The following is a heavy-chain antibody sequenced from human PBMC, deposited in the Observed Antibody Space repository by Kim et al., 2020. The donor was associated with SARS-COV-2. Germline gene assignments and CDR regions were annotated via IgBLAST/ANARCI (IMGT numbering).Heavy chain of an antibody. CDR3: SSSRMEAVIFDY. J-gene: IGHJ4*02. D-gene: IGHD4-4*01. Sequence: SETLSLTCTVSGGSISSYYWSWIRQPPGKGLEWIGYIYYSGSTNYNTSLKSRVTISVDTSKNQFSLKLSSVTAADTAVYYCSSSRMEAVIFDYWGQGTLVTVSS. CDR2: IYYSGST. CDR1: GGSISSYY. V-gene: IGHV4-59*01.